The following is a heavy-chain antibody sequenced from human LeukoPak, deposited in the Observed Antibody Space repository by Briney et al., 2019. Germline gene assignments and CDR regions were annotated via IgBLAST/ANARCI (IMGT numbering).Heavy chain of an antibody. D-gene: IGHD3-3*01. J-gene: IGHJ4*02. Sequence: GGSLRLSCAASGFSFENYAMHWVRQAPGKGLEWLAVISYNGRKEYYADSVKGRFTISRDNAKNSLYLQINSLRAEDTAVYFCATSKLEWLFNFYYWGQGTLVTVSS. CDR2: ISYNGRKE. CDR1: GFSFENYA. CDR3: ATSKLEWLFNFYY. V-gene: IGHV3-30*04.